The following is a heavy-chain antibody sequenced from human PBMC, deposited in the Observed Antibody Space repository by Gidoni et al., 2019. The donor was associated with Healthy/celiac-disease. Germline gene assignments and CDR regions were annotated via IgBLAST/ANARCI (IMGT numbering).Heavy chain of an antibody. CDR2: IYWDDDK. J-gene: IGHJ4*02. V-gene: IGHV2-5*02. CDR1: GFSLSTSGVG. CDR3: AHSGPEVLKNSYGGMDY. Sequence: QITLKESGPTLVKPTQTLTLTCTFSGFSLSTSGVGVGWIRQPPGKALEWLALIYWDDDKRYSPSLKSRLTITKDTSKNQVVLTMTNMDPVDTATYYCAHSGPEVLKNSYGGMDYWGQGTLVTVSS. D-gene: IGHD5-18*01.